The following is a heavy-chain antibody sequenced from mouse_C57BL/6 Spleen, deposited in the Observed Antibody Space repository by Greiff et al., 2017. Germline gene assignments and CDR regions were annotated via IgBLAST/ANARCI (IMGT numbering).Heavy chain of an antibody. J-gene: IGHJ2*01. CDR2: IYPSDSET. D-gene: IGHD2-2*01. CDR1: GYTFTSYW. CDR3: AREGQGMVTPYYFDY. Sequence: QVQLQQPGAELVRPGSSVKLSCKASGYTFTSYWMDWVKQRPGQGLEWIGNIYPSDSETHYNQKFKDKATLTVDKSSSTAYMQLSSLTSEDSAVYYCAREGQGMVTPYYFDYWGQGTTLTVSS. V-gene: IGHV1-61*01.